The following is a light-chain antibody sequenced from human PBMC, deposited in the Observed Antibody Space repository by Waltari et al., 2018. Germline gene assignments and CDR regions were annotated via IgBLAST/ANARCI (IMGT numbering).Light chain of an antibody. CDR1: SSNIGTNT. CDR3: AAWDDSLIGRV. Sequence: QSVLTQPPSTSGTPGQTVTISCSGSSSNIGTNTVPWYQPFPGTAPKVLVFANYHRPSGVPNRFSASKSGTSASLVISGLQSEDEGDYFCAAWDDSLIGRVFGGGTTLTVL. J-gene: IGLJ3*02. CDR2: ANY. V-gene: IGLV1-44*01.